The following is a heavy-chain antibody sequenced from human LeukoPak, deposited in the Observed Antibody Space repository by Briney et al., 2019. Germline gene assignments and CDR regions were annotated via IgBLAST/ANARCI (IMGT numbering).Heavy chain of an antibody. D-gene: IGHD5-12*01. V-gene: IGHV3-48*02. J-gene: IGHJ4*02. CDR1: GFTFSDYS. Sequence: PGGSLRLSCAASGFTFSDYSMNCVRQAPGKGLVWVSYISSSSYTIYYADSVKGRFTISRDNAKNSLYLQMNSLREEDTAVYYCARGKGLRTFDDWGQGTLVTVSS. CDR2: ISSSSYTI. CDR3: ARGKGLRTFDD.